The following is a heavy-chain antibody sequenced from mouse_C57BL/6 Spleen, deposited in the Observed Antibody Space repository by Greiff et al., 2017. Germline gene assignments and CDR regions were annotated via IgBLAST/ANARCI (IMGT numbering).Heavy chain of an antibody. D-gene: IGHD2-1*01. CDR1: GYTFTDYE. V-gene: IGHV1-15*01. CDR2: IDPETGGT. J-gene: IGHJ2*01. Sequence: QVQLQQSGAELVRPGASVTLSCKASGYTFTDYEMHWVKQTPVHGLEWIGAIDPETGGTAYNQKFTGKAILTADKSSRTPYMELRSLTSEDSAVYYCTRRYYGNPSYFDYWGQGTTLTVSS. CDR3: TRRYYGNPSYFDY.